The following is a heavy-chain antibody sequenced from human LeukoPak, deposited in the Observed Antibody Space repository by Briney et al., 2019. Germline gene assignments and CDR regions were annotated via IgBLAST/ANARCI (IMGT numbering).Heavy chain of an antibody. CDR3: ARHRGICSSTSCYKYWFDP. CDR2: IYTSGST. Sequence: SETLSLTCTVSGGSISSYYWSWIRQPPGKGLEWIGHIYTSGSTNYNPSLKSRVTISVDTSKNQFSLKLSSVTAADTAVYYCARHRGICSSTSCYKYWFDPWGQGTLVTVSS. V-gene: IGHV4-4*09. D-gene: IGHD2-2*02. J-gene: IGHJ5*02. CDR1: GGSISSYY.